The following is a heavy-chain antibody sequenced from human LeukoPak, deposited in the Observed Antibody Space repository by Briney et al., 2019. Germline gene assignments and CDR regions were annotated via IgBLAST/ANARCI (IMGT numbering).Heavy chain of an antibody. V-gene: IGHV5-51*01. D-gene: IGHD3-3*01. CDR1: GSRFTSYW. Sequence: GGALKISCKGAGSRFTSYWIGWVRQMPGKGLEGMGSIYPGDARTRYSPSFQGQVTISADKSISTAYLQWSSLKASDTAMYYCARSKIFGVVIMFDAFDIWGQGTMVTVSS. CDR2: IYPGDART. J-gene: IGHJ3*02. CDR3: ARSKIFGVVIMFDAFDI.